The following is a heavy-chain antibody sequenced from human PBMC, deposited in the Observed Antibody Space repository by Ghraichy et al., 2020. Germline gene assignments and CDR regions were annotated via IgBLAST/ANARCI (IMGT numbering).Heavy chain of an antibody. D-gene: IGHD2-15*01. J-gene: IGHJ4*02. CDR3: VRDLVDATMYYFDY. CDR2: INQDGSEK. Sequence: GSLRLSCAASGFTFGNYWMSWVRQAPGKWLEWVANINQDGSEKYYVDSVKGRFTISRDNAKTSLYLQMNSLRAEDTAVYHCVRDLVDATMYYFDYWGRGTLVTVSS. V-gene: IGHV3-7*01. CDR1: GFTFGNYW.